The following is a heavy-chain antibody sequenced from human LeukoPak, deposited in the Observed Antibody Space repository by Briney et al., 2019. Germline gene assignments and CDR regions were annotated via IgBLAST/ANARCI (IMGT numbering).Heavy chain of an antibody. CDR1: GYTFTSYG. V-gene: IGHV1-18*01. J-gene: IGHJ4*02. CDR3: ARGSRAVATTSIDY. D-gene: IGHD5-12*01. Sequence: VASVKVSCKASGYTFTSYGISWVRQALGQGLEWMGWISAYNGNTNYAQKLQGRVTMTTDTSTSTAYMELRSLRSDDTAVYYCARGSRAVATTSIDYWGQGTLVTASS. CDR2: ISAYNGNT.